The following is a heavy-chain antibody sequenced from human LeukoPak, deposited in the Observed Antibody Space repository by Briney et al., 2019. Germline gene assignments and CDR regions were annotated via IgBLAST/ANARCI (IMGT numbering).Heavy chain of an antibody. V-gene: IGHV3-53*01. J-gene: IGHJ4*02. CDR3: ARSSNSNNYFDY. Sequence: PGGSLRLSCAASGFTVSSNPMSWVRQAPGKGLEWVSVIYSGDSTFYADSMKGRFTISRDNSKNTLYPQIDSLRAEDTAMYYCARSSNSNNYFDYWGQGTLVTVSS. CDR1: GFTVSSNP. D-gene: IGHD6-13*01. CDR2: IYSGDST.